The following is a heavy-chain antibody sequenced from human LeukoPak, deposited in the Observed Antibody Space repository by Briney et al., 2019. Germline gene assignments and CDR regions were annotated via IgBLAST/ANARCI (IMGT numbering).Heavy chain of an antibody. CDR2: MFYTGSG. CDR1: GGSITSYY. CDR3: ATNLPGYSYGYWVA. J-gene: IGHJ5*02. V-gene: IGHV4-59*01. Sequence: SETLSLTCTVSGGSITSYYWNWIRQPPGKGLEWIGYMFYTGSGKYNPSLKSRVTISVDTSKRQISLKLTSVTTADTAVYYCATNLPGYSYGYWVAWGQGTLVTVSS. D-gene: IGHD5-18*01.